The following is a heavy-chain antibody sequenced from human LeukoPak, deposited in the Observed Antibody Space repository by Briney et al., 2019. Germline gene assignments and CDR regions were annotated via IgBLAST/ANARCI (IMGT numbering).Heavy chain of an antibody. J-gene: IGHJ4*02. CDR3: ARDSVTGPIAPFDY. Sequence: ASVKVSCKASGYTFIDYYMHWVRQAPGQGLEWIGWISPNSGGTKSVQKFQGRVTMTRDTSITTVYMELSGLSFDDTAVYYCARDSVTGPIAPFDYWGQGTLVTVSS. CDR2: ISPNSGGT. V-gene: IGHV1-2*02. D-gene: IGHD1-1*01. CDR1: GYTFIDYY.